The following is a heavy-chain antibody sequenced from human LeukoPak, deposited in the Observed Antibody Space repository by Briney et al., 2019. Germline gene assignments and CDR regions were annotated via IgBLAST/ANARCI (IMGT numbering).Heavy chain of an antibody. CDR2: INHSGST. J-gene: IGHJ4*02. V-gene: IGHV4-34*01. D-gene: IGHD6-13*01. CDR1: GGSFSGYY. CDR3: ARGRRGDSSNYFDY. Sequence: PSETLSLTCAVYGGSFSGYYWSWIRQPPGKGLEWIGEINHSGSTNYYPSLKSRVTISVDTSKNQFSLKLSSVTAADTAVFYCARGRRGDSSNYFDYWGQGTLVTVSS.